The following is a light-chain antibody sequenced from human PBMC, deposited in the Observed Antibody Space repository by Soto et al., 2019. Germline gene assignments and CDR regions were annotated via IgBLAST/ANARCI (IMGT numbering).Light chain of an antibody. CDR3: SSYTSSSTLV. CDR2: DVT. CDR1: SNDVGAYNF. V-gene: IGLV2-11*01. Sequence: QSALTQPRSVSGSPGQSVTISCTGTSNDVGAYNFVSWYQQPPGKAPKLMIYDVTKRPSGVPDRFSGSKSGNTASLTISGLQAEDEADYYCSSYTSSSTLVFGGGTKLTVL. J-gene: IGLJ2*01.